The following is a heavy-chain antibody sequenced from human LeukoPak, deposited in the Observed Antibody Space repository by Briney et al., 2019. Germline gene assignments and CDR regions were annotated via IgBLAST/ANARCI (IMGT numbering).Heavy chain of an antibody. J-gene: IGHJ4*02. CDR3: ARQEEDSYFEH. V-gene: IGHV3-30*03. D-gene: IGHD3-9*01. CDR2: ISSDGSAK. CDR1: GFSFSDYG. Sequence: GGSLRLSCAASGFSFSDYGMHWVRQAPGKGLNWVAAISSDGSAKYYGDSVQGRFTVSRDNSKKTVYLEVNSLRIEDTAVYYCARQEEDSYFEHWGQGALVTVSS.